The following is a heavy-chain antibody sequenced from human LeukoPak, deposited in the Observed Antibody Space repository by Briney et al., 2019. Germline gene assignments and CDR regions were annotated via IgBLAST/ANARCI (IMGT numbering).Heavy chain of an antibody. CDR1: GFIFRDYV. D-gene: IGHD4-17*01. CDR2: IWRTGVWT. J-gene: IGHJ4*02. CDR3: AKDRHDYGDYAFDS. V-gene: IGHV3-23*05. Sequence: GGSLRLSCTASGFIFRDYVMSWVRQAPGKGPEWVAAIWRTGVWTHYVDSVKGRFTISRDNSKNTLYLQMNRLRVADTAIYYCAKDRHDYGDYAFDSWGQGTLVTVSS.